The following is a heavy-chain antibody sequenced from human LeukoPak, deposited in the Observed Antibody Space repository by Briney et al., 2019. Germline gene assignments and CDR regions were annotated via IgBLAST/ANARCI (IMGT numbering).Heavy chain of an antibody. Sequence: PGGSLRLSCAASGFTFSSYGMHWVRQAPGKGLEWVAFIRYDGSNKYYADSVKGRFTIPRDNSKNTLYLQMNSLRAEDTAVYYCAKDPEVVPAAMEDIWGQGTMVTVSS. CDR1: GFTFSSYG. CDR3: AKDPEVVPAAMEDI. D-gene: IGHD2-2*01. V-gene: IGHV3-30*02. J-gene: IGHJ3*02. CDR2: IRYDGSNK.